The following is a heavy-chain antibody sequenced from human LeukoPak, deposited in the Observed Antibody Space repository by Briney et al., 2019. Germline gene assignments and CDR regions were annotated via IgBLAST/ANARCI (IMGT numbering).Heavy chain of an antibody. J-gene: IGHJ1*01. D-gene: IGHD3-10*01. CDR3: AGAALTNQYTSGAFHH. V-gene: IGHV4-59*01. CDR2: ISNSGTN. CDR1: GSSITSYY. Sequence: SETLSLTCAVSGSSITSYYWSWIRQPPGKGLEWIGDISNSGTNNYNPSLKSRVTISVDKSKKQVSLRLKSLTTADTAVYFCAGAALTNQYTSGAFHHWGQGTLVTVSS.